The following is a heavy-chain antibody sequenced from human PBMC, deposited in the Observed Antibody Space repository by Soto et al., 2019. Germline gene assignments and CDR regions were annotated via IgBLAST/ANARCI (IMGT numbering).Heavy chain of an antibody. Sequence: QVQLQQWGAGLLKPSETLSLTCAVYGGSLSGHYWNWIRQPPGKGLEWIGEINHSGSTKYNQSLKWRIILSVVTPQNQFSLHLRSVTAADTAVYYCASGNIAAAVVHWGQGTLVTVSS. CDR1: GGSLSGHY. J-gene: IGHJ4*02. CDR3: ASGNIAAAVVH. V-gene: IGHV4-34*01. D-gene: IGHD6-13*01. CDR2: INHSGST.